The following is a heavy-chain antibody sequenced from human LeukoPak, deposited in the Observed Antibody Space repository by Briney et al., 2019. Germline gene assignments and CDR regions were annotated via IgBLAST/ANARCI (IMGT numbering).Heavy chain of an antibody. Sequence: PGGSLRLSCVASGFTFSENWMHWVRQAPGKGLAWVSHINRDGGLTNYADSVKGRFTISRANARNTVYLQMSSLRVEDTAIYFCAREEHRLAEAGTSAFDLGGQGTLVTVSP. CDR2: INRDGGLT. V-gene: IGHV3-74*01. J-gene: IGHJ3*01. CDR1: GFTFSENW. CDR3: AREEHRLAEAGTSAFDL. D-gene: IGHD6-13*01.